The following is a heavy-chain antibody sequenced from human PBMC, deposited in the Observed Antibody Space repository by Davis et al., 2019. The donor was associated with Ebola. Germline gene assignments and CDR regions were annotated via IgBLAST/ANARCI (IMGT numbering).Heavy chain of an antibody. V-gene: IGHV1-2*02. J-gene: IGHJ4*02. CDR1: GYTFTGYY. CDR3: ARRIRFGELFPFDY. CDR2: INPNSGGT. Sequence: ASVKVSCKASGYTFTGYYMHWVRQAPRQELEWMGWINPNSGGTNYAQKFQGRVTMTRDTSISTAYMELSRLRSDDTAVYYCARRIRFGELFPFDYWGQGTLVTVSS. D-gene: IGHD3-10*01.